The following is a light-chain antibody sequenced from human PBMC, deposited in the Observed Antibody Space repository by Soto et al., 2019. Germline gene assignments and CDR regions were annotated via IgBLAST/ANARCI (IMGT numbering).Light chain of an antibody. CDR3: QQYNYFWA. Sequence: DIQMTLSPSTLSASVGDRVTITCRASQSISSWLAWYQQKPGKAPKLLIYDASNLESGVPSRFSGGGSGTEFSLTISSLQPDDFATYYCQQYNYFWAFGQGTRVEIK. CDR1: QSISSW. J-gene: IGKJ1*01. CDR2: DAS. V-gene: IGKV1-5*01.